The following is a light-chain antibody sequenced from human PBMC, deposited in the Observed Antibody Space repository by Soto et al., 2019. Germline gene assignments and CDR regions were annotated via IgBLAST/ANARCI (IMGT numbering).Light chain of an antibody. CDR2: NDS. CDR1: ALPKQY. J-gene: IGLJ1*01. V-gene: IGLV3-25*03. Sequence: SYELTQPHSVSVSPGQTARITGSGDALPKQYAYWYQQKPGQAPVLVIYNDSERPSGIPERFSGSSSGTTVTLTISGVQAEDEADYYCQSADSSGTYYVFGTGTKLTVL. CDR3: QSADSSGTYYV.